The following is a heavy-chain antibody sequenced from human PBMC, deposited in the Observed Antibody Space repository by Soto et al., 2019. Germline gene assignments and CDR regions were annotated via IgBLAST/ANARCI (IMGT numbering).Heavy chain of an antibody. J-gene: IGHJ4*02. CDR3: ARAPLRFLEWSLGSDY. CDR2: ISAYNGNT. D-gene: IGHD3-3*01. Sequence: ASVKVSCKASGYTFTSYGISWVRQAPGQGLEWMGWISAYNGNTNYAQKLQGRVTMTTDTSTSTAYMELRSLRSDDTAVYYCARAPLRFLEWSLGSDYWGQGTLVTVSS. CDR1: GYTFTSYG. V-gene: IGHV1-18*01.